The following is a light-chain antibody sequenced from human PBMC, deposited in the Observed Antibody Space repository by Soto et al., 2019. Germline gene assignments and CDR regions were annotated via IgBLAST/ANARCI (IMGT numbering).Light chain of an antibody. Sequence: QSVLTKPPSVSGTPGQRVNISCSGSSSNVGSNFVYWYQQFPGTAPKLLIYRTDQRPSGVPDRFSASKPGTSASLAISGLRSDDEADYYCAAWDNSLRWVFGGGTKLTVL. CDR3: AAWDNSLRWV. J-gene: IGLJ3*02. CDR2: RTD. V-gene: IGLV1-47*01. CDR1: SSNVGSNF.